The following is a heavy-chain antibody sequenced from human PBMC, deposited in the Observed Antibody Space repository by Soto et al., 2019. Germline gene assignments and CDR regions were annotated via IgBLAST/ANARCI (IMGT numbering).Heavy chain of an antibody. CDR1: GYTFTSND. V-gene: IGHV1-8*01. Sequence: QVQLVQSGAEVKKPGASVKVSCKASGYTFTSNDINWVRQATGQGFEWMGWMSPKSGDTGYEQEFQGRVTMTRDTSISTAYMELSSLRSEDTAVYYCAGGPPNWGFDFWGQGTLVTVPS. J-gene: IGHJ4*02. CDR2: MSPKSGDT. CDR3: AGGPPNWGFDF. D-gene: IGHD7-27*01.